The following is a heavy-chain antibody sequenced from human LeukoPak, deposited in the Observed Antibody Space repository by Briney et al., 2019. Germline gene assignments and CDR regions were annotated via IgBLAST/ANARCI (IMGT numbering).Heavy chain of an antibody. CDR3: ATVSGTSSILY. CDR2: AYYTGTS. Sequence: SETLSLTCTVSGGSISSDYWSWIRQPPGKGLEWLGYAYYTGTSKYNPSLKSRLNISVDTSKNQFSLRLTSVTAADTAVYYCATVSGTSSILYWGQGTLVIVSS. D-gene: IGHD2-2*01. CDR1: GGSISSDY. J-gene: IGHJ4*02. V-gene: IGHV4-59*01.